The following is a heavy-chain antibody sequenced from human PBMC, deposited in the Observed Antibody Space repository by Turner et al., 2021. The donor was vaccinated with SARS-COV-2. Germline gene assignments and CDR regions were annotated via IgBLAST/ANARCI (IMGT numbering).Heavy chain of an antibody. Sequence: QVQLVQFGAVENRPGASVNVSSEASGYTFSGYYLHWLRQPPGQGNGWVGGVNPKGGNTNNEQKFQDRVTVTRATSNATTYLELKRLRPGDAAMYYYARARERFDWLVDDWGQGTLVTVSS. CDR1: GYTFSGYY. J-gene: IGHJ4*02. V-gene: IGHV1-2*02. CDR2: VNPKGGNT. D-gene: IGHD3-9*01. CDR3: ARARERFDWLVDD.